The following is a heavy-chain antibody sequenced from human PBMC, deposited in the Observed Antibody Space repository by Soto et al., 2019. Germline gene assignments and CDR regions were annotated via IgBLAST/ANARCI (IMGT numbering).Heavy chain of an antibody. CDR1: GYTFTSYA. V-gene: IGHV1-3*01. J-gene: IGHJ6*02. D-gene: IGHD3-3*01. CDR3: AREGSIFGVVSPVQNYNYYYYYGMDV. CDR2: INAGNGNT. Sequence: VASVKVSCKASGYTFTSYAMHWVRQAPGQRLEWMGWINAGNGNTKYSQKFQGGVTMTRDTSISTAYMELSRLRSDDTAVYYCAREGSIFGVVSPVQNYNYYYYYGMDVWGQGTTVTVSS.